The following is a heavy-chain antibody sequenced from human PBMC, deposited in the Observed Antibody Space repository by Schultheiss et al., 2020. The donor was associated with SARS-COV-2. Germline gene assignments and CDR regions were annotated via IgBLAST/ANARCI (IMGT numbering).Heavy chain of an antibody. V-gene: IGHV4-61*01. CDR1: GGSISSGTYY. D-gene: IGHD6-19*01. CDR2: IYHSGST. Sequence: SQTLSLTCTVSGGSISSGTYYWSWIRQPPGKGLEWIGEIYHSGSTNYNPSLKSRVTISVDTSKNQFSLKLSSVTAADTAVYYCAGAGSSGWLATLGYWGQGTLVTVSS. J-gene: IGHJ4*02. CDR3: AGAGSSGWLATLGY.